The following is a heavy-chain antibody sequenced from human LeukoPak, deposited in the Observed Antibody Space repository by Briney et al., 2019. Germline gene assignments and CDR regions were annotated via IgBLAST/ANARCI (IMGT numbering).Heavy chain of an antibody. CDR3: ARCSSTSCYTQGPLDI. V-gene: IGHV3-30-3*01. CDR2: ISYDGSNK. D-gene: IGHD2-2*02. CDR1: GFTFSSYA. Sequence: PGRSLRLSCAASGFTFSSYAMHWVRQAPGKGLEWVAVISYDGSNKYYADSVKGRLTISRDNSKNTLYLQMNSLRAEDTAVYYCARCSSTSCYTQGPLDIWGQGTMVTVSS. J-gene: IGHJ3*02.